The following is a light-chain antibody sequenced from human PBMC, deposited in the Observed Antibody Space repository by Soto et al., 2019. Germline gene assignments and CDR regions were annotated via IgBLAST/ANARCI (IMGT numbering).Light chain of an antibody. J-gene: IGKJ1*01. V-gene: IGKV3-20*01. CDR1: QSISQS. CDR3: QKYGGSPRK. CDR2: DAS. Sequence: EVVLTQSPGTLSFSPGERSTLSCRASQSISQSLAWYQQRPGQSPRLLIYDASRRATGIPDRFTGSGFGTDFTLTISRLAPEDLAVYYCQKYGGSPRKCGQGNKGDIK.